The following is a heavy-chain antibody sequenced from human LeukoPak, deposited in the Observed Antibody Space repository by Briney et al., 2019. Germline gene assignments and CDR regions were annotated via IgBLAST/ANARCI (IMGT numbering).Heavy chain of an antibody. CDR2: IYHNGGT. J-gene: IGHJ4*02. Sequence: SETLSLTYAVSDYSNNSGHYWGWIRQPPGKGLEWVWSIYHNGGTYYNPSFKSRVITSVDTSKNQFSLKLTSVTAADTAVYYCARHASPDIVIVPAATFDYWGQGTLVTVSS. D-gene: IGHD2-2*01. V-gene: IGHV4-38-2*01. CDR1: DYSNNSGHY. CDR3: ARHASPDIVIVPAATFDY.